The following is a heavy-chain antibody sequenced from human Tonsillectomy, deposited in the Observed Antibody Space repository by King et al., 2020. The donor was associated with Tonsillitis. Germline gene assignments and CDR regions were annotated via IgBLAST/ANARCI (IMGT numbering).Heavy chain of an antibody. D-gene: IGHD3-22*01. CDR2: ISSSSSYI. CDR3: ATLVNLVVVYDY. Sequence: DVQLVESGGGLVKPGGSLRLSCAASGFTFSSYSMNWVRQAPGKGLEWVSSISSSSSYIYYADSVKGRFTISRDNAKNSLYLQMNSLRAEDTAVDYCATLVNLVVVYDYWGQGTLVTVSS. CDR1: GFTFSSYS. V-gene: IGHV3-21*01. J-gene: IGHJ4*02.